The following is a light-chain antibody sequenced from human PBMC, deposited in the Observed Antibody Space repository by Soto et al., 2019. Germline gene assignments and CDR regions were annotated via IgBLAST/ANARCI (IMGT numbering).Light chain of an antibody. V-gene: IGLV2-14*01. CDR3: AAWDDSLREV. CDR2: EVT. J-gene: IGLJ1*01. CDR1: SSDVGAYNF. Sequence: SVLTQPASVSGSPGQSITISCTGTSSDVGAYNFVSWYQHHPGRAPKLIIYEVTIRPSGFSNRFSGSKSGHTASLTISGLQSEDEADYYCAAWDDSLREVFGRGTKVTVL.